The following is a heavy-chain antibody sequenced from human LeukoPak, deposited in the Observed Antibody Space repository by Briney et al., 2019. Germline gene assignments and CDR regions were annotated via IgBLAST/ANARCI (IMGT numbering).Heavy chain of an antibody. J-gene: IGHJ4*02. CDR2: ISPGGGTT. Sequence: GGSLRLSCAVSGFAFGSEAMSWVRQSPARGLEWVASISPGGGTTYYADYVKGRFTISRDNSKNSLFVQMNSLRAEDTAVYYCAREKGGYYYDSSGYSDYWGQGTLVTVSS. CDR3: AREKGGYYYDSSGYSDY. D-gene: IGHD3-22*01. CDR1: GFAFGSEA. V-gene: IGHV3-23*01.